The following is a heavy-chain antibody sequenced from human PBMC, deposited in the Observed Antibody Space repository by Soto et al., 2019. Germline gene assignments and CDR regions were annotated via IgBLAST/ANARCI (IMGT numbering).Heavy chain of an antibody. CDR2: IKQDGSEK. CDR3: ARDGSGGYLNY. Sequence: GGSLRLSCAASGFTFSNYWMTWVRQAPGKGLEWVANIKQDGSEKYYVDSVKGRFTISRDNAKNSLYLQMNSVRAEDTAVYYCARDGSGGYLNYWGQGTLVTVSS. J-gene: IGHJ4*02. CDR1: GFTFSNYW. D-gene: IGHD2-15*01. V-gene: IGHV3-7*01.